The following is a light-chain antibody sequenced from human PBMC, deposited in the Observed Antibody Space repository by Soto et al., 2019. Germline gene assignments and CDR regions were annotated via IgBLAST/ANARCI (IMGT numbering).Light chain of an antibody. CDR3: QQYNVWPLT. Sequence: EIVMTQSPATLSVSPGERATLSCRASQSVSSNLAWYQQKPGQTPKLLIYVASTWATGIPARFSGSGSVTEFTLTISSLQSEDFAVYYCQQYNVWPLTFGGGTKVEFK. CDR1: QSVSSN. V-gene: IGKV3-15*01. J-gene: IGKJ4*01. CDR2: VAS.